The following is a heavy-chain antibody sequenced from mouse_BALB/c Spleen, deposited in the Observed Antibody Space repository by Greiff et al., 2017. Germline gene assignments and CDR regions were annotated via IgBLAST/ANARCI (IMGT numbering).Heavy chain of an antibody. J-gene: IGHJ3*01. CDR2: IRNKANGYTT. CDR1: GFTFTDYY. Sequence: EVQRVESGGGLVQPGGSLRLSCATSGFTFTDYYMSWVRQPPGKALEWLGFIRNKANGYTTEYSASVKGRFTISRDNSQSILYLQMNTLRAEDSATYYCARALPTGTGWFAYWGQGTLVTVSA. V-gene: IGHV7-3*02. CDR3: ARALPTGTGWFAY. D-gene: IGHD3-1*01.